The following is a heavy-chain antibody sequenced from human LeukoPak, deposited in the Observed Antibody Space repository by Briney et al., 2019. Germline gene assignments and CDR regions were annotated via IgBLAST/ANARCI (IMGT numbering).Heavy chain of an antibody. V-gene: IGHV1-2*02. CDR2: ISPNSGDT. Sequence: GASVKVSCKTSGYTFTGYYMHWVRRAPGHGLEWMGWISPNSGDTEYAQKFQGRVTMTRDTSTSTAYMELRRLRSDDTAVYYCARAGVVPAAEYHYYYMDVWGKGTTVTVSS. D-gene: IGHD2-2*01. J-gene: IGHJ6*03. CDR1: GYTFTGYY. CDR3: ARAGVVPAAEYHYYYMDV.